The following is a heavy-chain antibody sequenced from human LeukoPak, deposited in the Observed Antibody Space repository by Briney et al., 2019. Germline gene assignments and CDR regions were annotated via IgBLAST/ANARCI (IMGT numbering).Heavy chain of an antibody. Sequence: PSETLSLTCAVYGGSFSGYYWSWIRQPPGKGLEWIGEINHSGSTNYNPSLKSRVTISVDTSKNQFSLKLTSVNDADTAVYYCARIERSSYSLGFDYWGQGTLVTVSS. V-gene: IGHV4-34*01. D-gene: IGHD6-6*01. CDR1: GGSFSGYY. CDR3: ARIERSSYSLGFDY. CDR2: INHSGST. J-gene: IGHJ4*02.